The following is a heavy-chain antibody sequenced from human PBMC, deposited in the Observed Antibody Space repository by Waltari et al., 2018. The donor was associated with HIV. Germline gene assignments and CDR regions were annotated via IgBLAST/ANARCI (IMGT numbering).Heavy chain of an antibody. CDR3: ARGRRNNYYDSTTYPYFDY. V-gene: IGHV4-34*01. CDR2: VNYSGST. Sequence: QVQLHQWGAGLLKPSQTLSLTCAVYGDSFGDYFWTWIRQPPGKGLEWIGEVNYSGSTKYNPPLRSRVTISPDTSKNQFSLKLRSVTAADTAVYFCARGRRNNYYDSTTYPYFDYWGRGTLVTVSS. CDR1: GDSFGDYF. D-gene: IGHD3-22*01. J-gene: IGHJ4*02.